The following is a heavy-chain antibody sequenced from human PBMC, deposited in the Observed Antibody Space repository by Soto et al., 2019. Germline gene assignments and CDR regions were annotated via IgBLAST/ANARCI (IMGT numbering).Heavy chain of an antibody. CDR1: GASIAGGSYY. J-gene: IGHJ5*02. CDR2: IPSRGRP. D-gene: IGHD5-12*01. CDR3: ARDQYSGYDFAL. Sequence: QVQLRESGPGLVKPSQTLLLTCSVSGASIAGGSYYWSWLRQPPGKGLEWIGYIPSRGRPFDHPPPASRSTISSATSKNQLSLQLTSVTAADTAVYYCARDQYSGYDFALWGQGTLVTVSS. V-gene: IGHV4-30-4*01.